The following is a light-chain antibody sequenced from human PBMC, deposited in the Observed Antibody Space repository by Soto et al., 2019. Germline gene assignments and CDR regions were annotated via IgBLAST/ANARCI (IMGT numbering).Light chain of an antibody. CDR2: EGS. Sequence: QSALTQPASVSGSPGQSITISCTGTSSDVGSYNLVSWYQQHPGKAPKLMIYEGSKRPSGVSNRFSGSKSGNTASLTISGLQAEDEADYYCCSYAGSSTLLYVFGTGTKLTV. CDR1: SSDVGSYNL. V-gene: IGLV2-23*03. CDR3: CSYAGSSTLLYV. J-gene: IGLJ1*01.